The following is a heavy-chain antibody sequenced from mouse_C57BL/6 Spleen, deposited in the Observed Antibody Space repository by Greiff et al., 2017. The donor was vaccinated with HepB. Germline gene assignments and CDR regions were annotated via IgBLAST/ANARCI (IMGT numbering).Heavy chain of an antibody. J-gene: IGHJ4*01. Sequence: VQLKQSVAELVRPGASVKLSCTASGFNIKNTYMHWVKQRPEQGLDWIGRIDPANGNTKYAPKFQGKATITAETSSNTAYLQLSSLTSEDTAIYYCARGITTSPYYYAMDYWGQGTSVTVSS. D-gene: IGHD1-1*01. CDR3: ARGITTSPYYYAMDY. V-gene: IGHV14-3*01. CDR1: GFNIKNTY. CDR2: IDPANGNT.